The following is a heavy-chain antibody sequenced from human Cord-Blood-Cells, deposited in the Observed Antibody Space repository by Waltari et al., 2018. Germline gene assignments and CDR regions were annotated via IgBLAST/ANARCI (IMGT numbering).Heavy chain of an antibody. J-gene: IGHJ4*02. CDR3: ARGGYSYGYIGPFDY. CDR2: INPNSGGT. CDR1: GYTFTGYY. Sequence: QVQLVQSGAEVKKPGASVKVSCKASGYTFTGYYMHWVRQAPGQGLEWRGGINPNSGGTNYAQKFQGRVTMTRDTSISTAYMELSRLRSDDTAVYYCARGGYSYGYIGPFDYWGQGTLVTVSS. V-gene: IGHV1-2*02. D-gene: IGHD5-18*01.